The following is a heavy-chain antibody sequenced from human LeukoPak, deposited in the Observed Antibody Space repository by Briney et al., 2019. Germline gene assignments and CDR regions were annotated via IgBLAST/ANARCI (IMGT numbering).Heavy chain of an antibody. V-gene: IGHV3-30*04. Sequence: GGSLRLSCAPSGFTFSSYAMHWVRQAPGKGLEWVALISYDGSDKYYADSVKGRFTISRDNSKNTLYLQMNSLRAEDTAVYYCAKDRLWFGELLSVYDYWGQGTLVTVSS. CDR3: AKDRLWFGELLSVYDY. D-gene: IGHD3-10*01. J-gene: IGHJ4*02. CDR2: ISYDGSDK. CDR1: GFTFSSYA.